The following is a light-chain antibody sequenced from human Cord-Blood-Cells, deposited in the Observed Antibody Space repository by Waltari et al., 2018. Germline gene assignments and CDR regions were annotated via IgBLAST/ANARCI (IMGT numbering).Light chain of an antibody. CDR2: AAS. CDR3: QQSYSTPYS. CDR1: QSISSY. V-gene: IGKV1-39*01. J-gene: IGKJ2*03. Sequence: DIQMTQSPSSLSASVGDRVTITCRASQSISSYLNWYHQKPGKAPKLLIYAASSLQSGVPSRFSGRGSGTDFTHTISSLQPEDFATYYCQQSYSTPYSFGQGTKLEMK.